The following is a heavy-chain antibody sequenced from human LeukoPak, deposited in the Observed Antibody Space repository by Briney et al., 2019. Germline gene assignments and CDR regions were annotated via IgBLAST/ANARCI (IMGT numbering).Heavy chain of an antibody. CDR3: ARKSMVVIPRSFDY. CDR1: GGSISSYY. CDR2: IYYSGST. V-gene: IGHV4-59*12. D-gene: IGHD2-21*01. Sequence: PSETLSLTCTVSGGSISSYYWSWIRQPPGKGLEWIGYIYYSGSTNYNPSLKSRVTISVDKSKNQFSLKLSSVTAADTAVYYCARKSMVVIPRSFDYWGQGILVTVSS. J-gene: IGHJ4*02.